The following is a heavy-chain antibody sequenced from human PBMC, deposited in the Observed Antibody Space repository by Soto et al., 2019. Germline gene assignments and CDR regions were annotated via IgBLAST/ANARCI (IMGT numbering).Heavy chain of an antibody. CDR3: AKAGGDC. D-gene: IGHD3-10*01. CDR2: FTGSGGVT. J-gene: IGHJ4*02. V-gene: IGHV3-23*01. CDR1: GFILSRYA. Sequence: LRLSCAASGFILSRYAMSWVRQAPGKGLEWVSGFTGSGGVTSYADSVKGRFTISRDTSKNTFSLHMNSLRADDTALYYCAKAGGDCWGQGTPVTVSS.